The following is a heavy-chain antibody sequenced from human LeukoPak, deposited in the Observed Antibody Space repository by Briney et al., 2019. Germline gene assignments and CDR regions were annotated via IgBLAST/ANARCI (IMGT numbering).Heavy chain of an antibody. D-gene: IGHD5-18*01. CDR3: ARRRYAQLWRTCDY. CDR2: INPNSGGT. J-gene: IGHJ4*02. CDR1: GYTFTGYY. Sequence: ASVKVSCKASGYTFTGYYMHWVRQAPGQGLEWMGWINPNSGGTNYAQKFQGRVTMTRDTSISTAYMELSSLRSDDTAVYYCARRRYAQLWRTCDYWGQGTLVTVSS. V-gene: IGHV1-2*02.